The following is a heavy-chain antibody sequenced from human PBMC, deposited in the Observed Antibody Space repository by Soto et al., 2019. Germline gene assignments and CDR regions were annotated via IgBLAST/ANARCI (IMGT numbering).Heavy chain of an antibody. D-gene: IGHD1-1*01. CDR2: ISYDGNNK. CDR1: GFTFSRYG. Sequence: GGSLRLSCAASGFTFSRYGMHWVRQAPGKGLEWVAVISYDGNNKYYEDSVKGRFTISRDNSKNTLYLDINSLRAEDTAVYYCAKSLDIKWKNLFDPCGQGTLVTVSS. V-gene: IGHV3-30*18. CDR3: AKSLDIKWKNLFDP. J-gene: IGHJ5*02.